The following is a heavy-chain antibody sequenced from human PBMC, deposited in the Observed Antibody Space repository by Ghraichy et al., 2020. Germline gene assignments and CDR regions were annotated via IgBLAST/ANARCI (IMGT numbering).Heavy chain of an antibody. CDR3: AQGSVAGTWEYYFDY. Sequence: GGSLRLSCAASGFTFSSYAMHWVRQAPGKGLEWVAVISYDGSNKYYADSVKGRFTISRDNSKNTLYLQMNSLRPEDTAVYYCAQGSVAGTWEYYFDYWGQGTLVTVSS. V-gene: IGHV3-30*04. D-gene: IGHD6-19*01. J-gene: IGHJ4*02. CDR1: GFTFSSYA. CDR2: ISYDGSNK.